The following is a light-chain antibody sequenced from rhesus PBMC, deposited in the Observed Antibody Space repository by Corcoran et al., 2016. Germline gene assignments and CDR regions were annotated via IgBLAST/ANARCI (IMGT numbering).Light chain of an antibody. Sequence: EIVLTQSPTSMAVSQGERVTISCTASSSVSTSYLHWYPQKPGFPPRLLVYRTSILASGVPARFIGIGFGTSYTLTISSMEAEDAANYYCQQGNSIPFTFGPGTKLDIK. V-gene: IGKV3-35*01. CDR2: RTS. J-gene: IGKJ3*01. CDR1: SSVSTSY. CDR3: QQGNSIPFT.